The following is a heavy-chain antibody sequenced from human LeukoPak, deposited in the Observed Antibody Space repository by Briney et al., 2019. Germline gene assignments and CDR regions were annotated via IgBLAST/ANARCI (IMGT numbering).Heavy chain of an antibody. CDR2: ISSSSSYI. J-gene: IGHJ4*02. D-gene: IGHD5-12*01. Sequence: GSLRLSCAASGFTFSSYSMNWVRQAPGKGLEWVSSISSSSSYIYYADSVKGRFTISRDNAKNSLYLQMNSLRAEDTAVYYCAIMTPSEGGYARWGQGTLVTVSS. V-gene: IGHV3-21*01. CDR1: GFTFSSYS. CDR3: AIMTPSEGGYAR.